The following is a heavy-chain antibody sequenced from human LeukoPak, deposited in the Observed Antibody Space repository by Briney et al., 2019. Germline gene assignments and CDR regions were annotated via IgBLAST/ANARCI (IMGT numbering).Heavy chain of an antibody. V-gene: IGHV3-23*01. CDR1: GFTFSSYA. D-gene: IGHD6-19*01. CDR3: AKEVGSSGWFPFDY. J-gene: IGHJ4*02. Sequence: PGGSLRLSCAASGFTFSSYAMSWVRQAPGKGLEWVSAISGSGGSTYYADSVKGRFTISRDNSKNTPYLQMNSLRAEDTAVCYCAKEVGSSGWFPFDYWGQGTLVTVSS. CDR2: ISGSGGST.